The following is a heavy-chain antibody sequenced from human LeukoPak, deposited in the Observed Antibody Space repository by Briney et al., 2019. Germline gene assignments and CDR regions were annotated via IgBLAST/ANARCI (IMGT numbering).Heavy chain of an antibody. CDR1: GFTFSSHW. V-gene: IGHV3-7*04. J-gene: IGHJ4*02. Sequence: GGSLRLSCVASGFTFSSHWMSWVRRAPGKGLEWVANIKQDGSKEYYVDSVKGRFTISRDNAKNSLYLQMNSLRAEDTAVYYCAKDTPLCYFDYWGQGTLVTVSS. D-gene: IGHD3-16*01. CDR2: IKQDGSKE. CDR3: AKDTPLCYFDY.